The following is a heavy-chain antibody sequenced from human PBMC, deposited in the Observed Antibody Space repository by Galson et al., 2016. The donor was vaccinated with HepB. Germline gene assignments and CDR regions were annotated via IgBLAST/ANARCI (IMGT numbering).Heavy chain of an antibody. CDR2: MNPDSGDT. CDR3: ARGHVGMYSNSWNAWFEP. D-gene: IGHD6-13*01. J-gene: IGHJ5*02. Sequence: SVKVSCKATGYPFNSFDINWVRQAPGQGPQWMGWMNPDSGDTGYAQRFQGRVTMTRDTSIDTAYMELSNLTSEDTAVYYCARGHVGMYSNSWNAWFEPWGQGTRVTRSS. CDR1: GYPFNSFD. V-gene: IGHV1-8*01.